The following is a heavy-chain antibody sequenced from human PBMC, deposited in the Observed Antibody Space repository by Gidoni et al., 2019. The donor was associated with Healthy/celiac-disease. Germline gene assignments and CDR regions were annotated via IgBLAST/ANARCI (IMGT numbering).Heavy chain of an antibody. D-gene: IGHD1-26*01. CDR1: GFTFSSDA. Sequence: EVQLLESGGGLVPPGGSLRLSAAASGFTFSSDAMSWVRQAPGKGLEWVSAMSGSGGSTYYADSVKGRFTISRDNSKNTLYLQMNSLRAEDTAVYYCAKDRPVGAHVGFDYWGQGTLVTVSS. V-gene: IGHV3-23*01. CDR2: MSGSGGST. CDR3: AKDRPVGAHVGFDY. J-gene: IGHJ4*02.